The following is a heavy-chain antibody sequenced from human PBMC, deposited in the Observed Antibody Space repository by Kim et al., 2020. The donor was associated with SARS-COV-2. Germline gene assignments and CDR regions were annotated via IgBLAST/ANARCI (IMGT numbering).Heavy chain of an antibody. J-gene: IGHJ4*02. CDR3: ARGLSSTSFPWDY. V-gene: IGHV1-8*01. D-gene: IGHD2-2*01. Sequence: YATKFQGRVTMTRNTAISTAYMELSSLRSEDTAVYYCARGLSSTSFPWDYWGQGTLVTVSS.